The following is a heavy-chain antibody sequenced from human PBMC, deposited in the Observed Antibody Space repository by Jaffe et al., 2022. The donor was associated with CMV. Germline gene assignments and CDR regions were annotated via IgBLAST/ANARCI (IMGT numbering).Heavy chain of an antibody. CDR2: IDPSDSYT. Sequence: EVQLVQSGAEVKKPGESLRISCKGSGYSFTSYWISWVRQMPGKGLEWMGRIDPSDSYTNYSPSFQGHVTISADKSISTAYLQWSSLKASDTAMYYCATAGIAVAGTVPFDYWGQGTLVTVSS. J-gene: IGHJ4*02. CDR1: GYSFTSYW. CDR3: ATAGIAVAGTVPFDY. D-gene: IGHD6-19*01. V-gene: IGHV5-10-1*03.